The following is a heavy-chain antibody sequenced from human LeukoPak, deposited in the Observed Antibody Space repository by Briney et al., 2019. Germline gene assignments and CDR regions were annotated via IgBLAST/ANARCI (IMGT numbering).Heavy chain of an antibody. D-gene: IGHD1-7*01. CDR3: TRPVLELREVYYYYMDV. V-gene: IGHV3-15*01. Sequence: SGGSLRLSCAASGFTFSNAWMSWVRQAPGKGLEWVGRIKSKTDGGTTDYAAPVKGRFTISRDDSKSIAYLQMNSLKTEDTAVYYCTRPVLELREVYYYYMDVWGKGTTVTVSS. CDR1: GFTFSNAW. J-gene: IGHJ6*03. CDR2: IKSKTDGGTT.